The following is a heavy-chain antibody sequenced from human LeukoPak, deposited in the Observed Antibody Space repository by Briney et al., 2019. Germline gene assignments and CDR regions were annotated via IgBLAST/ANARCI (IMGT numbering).Heavy chain of an antibody. Sequence: GGSLRLSCAASGFTVSSNYMSWVRQAPGKGLEWVSVIYSGGSTYYADSVKGRFTISRDNSKNTLYLQMNSLRAEDTAVYYCATYRAWVTMIRGPEHWGQGTLVTVSS. CDR1: GFTVSSNY. D-gene: IGHD3-10*01. V-gene: IGHV3-66*01. CDR2: IYSGGST. CDR3: ATYRAWVTMIRGPEH. J-gene: IGHJ4*02.